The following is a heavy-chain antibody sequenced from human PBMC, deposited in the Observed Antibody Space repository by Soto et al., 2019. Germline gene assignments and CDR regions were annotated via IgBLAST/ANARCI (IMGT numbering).Heavy chain of an antibody. V-gene: IGHV4-34*01. J-gene: IGHJ4*02. Sequence: SETLSLTCAVYGGSFSGYYWSWIRQPPGKGLEWIGEINHSGSTNYNPSLKSRVTISVDTSKNQFSLKLSSVTAADAAVYYCARAYSLWSTFGYYFDYWGQGTLVTVSS. CDR1: GGSFSGYY. D-gene: IGHD3-10*01. CDR3: ARAYSLWSTFGYYFDY. CDR2: INHSGST.